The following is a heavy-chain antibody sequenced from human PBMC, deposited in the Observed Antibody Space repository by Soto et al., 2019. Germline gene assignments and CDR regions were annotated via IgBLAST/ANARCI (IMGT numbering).Heavy chain of an antibody. CDR2: ISWNSGSI. CDR1: GFTFDDYA. D-gene: IGHD3-16*01. CDR3: AKNWAMAGFDAFDI. V-gene: IGHV3-9*01. J-gene: IGHJ3*02. Sequence: PGGSLRLSCAASGFTFDDYAMHWVRQAPGKGLEWVSGISWNSGSIGYADSVKGRFTISRDNAKNSLYLQMNSLRAEDTALYYCAKNWAMAGFDAFDIWGQGTMVTVSS.